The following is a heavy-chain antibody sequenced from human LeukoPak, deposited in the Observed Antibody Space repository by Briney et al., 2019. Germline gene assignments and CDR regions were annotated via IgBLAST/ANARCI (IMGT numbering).Heavy chain of an antibody. CDR3: ARGYYYDSSGYYYVNY. Sequence: ASVKVSCKASGYTFTGYYMHWVRQAPGQGLEWMGWINPNSGGTNYAQKFQGRVTMTRDTSISTAYMELSSLRSDDTAVYYCARGYYYDSSGYYYVNYWGQGTLVTVSP. V-gene: IGHV1-2*02. CDR1: GYTFTGYY. CDR2: INPNSGGT. D-gene: IGHD3-22*01. J-gene: IGHJ4*02.